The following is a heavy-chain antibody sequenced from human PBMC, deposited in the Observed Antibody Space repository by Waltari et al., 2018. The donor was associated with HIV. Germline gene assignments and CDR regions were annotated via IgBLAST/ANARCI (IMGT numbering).Heavy chain of an antibody. CDR1: GFTFSDYY. CDR2: ISSSGSTI. J-gene: IGHJ4*02. V-gene: IGHV3-11*01. D-gene: IGHD3-22*01. CDR3: ARVRSGYYDY. Sequence: QVELVEAGGGLVKPGGSLRLSCAASGFTFSDYYMGRIRQAPGKGPEWVSYISSSGSTIYYADSVKGRFASSRDNAKNSLYLQMNSLRADDTAVYYCARVRSGYYDYWGQGTPVTVSS.